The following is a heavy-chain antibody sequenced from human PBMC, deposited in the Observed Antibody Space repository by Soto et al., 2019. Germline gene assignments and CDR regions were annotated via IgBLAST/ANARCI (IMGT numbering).Heavy chain of an antibody. CDR2: IYSGGTT. CDR3: ARDLRLVGFGEFDL. Sequence: EVQLVESGGGLVRPGGSLRLSCAASGFTVSSNYMSWVRQDPGKGLEWVSVIYSGGTTYYADSVRGRFTISKDNSKNTLYLQMNSLSPEDTAVYYCARDLRLVGFGEFDLWGRGTLVTVSS. D-gene: IGHD3-10*01. J-gene: IGHJ2*01. CDR1: GFTVSSNY. V-gene: IGHV3-53*04.